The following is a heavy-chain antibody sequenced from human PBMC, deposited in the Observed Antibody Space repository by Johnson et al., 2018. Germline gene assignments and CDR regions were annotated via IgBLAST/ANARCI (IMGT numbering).Heavy chain of an antibody. V-gene: IGHV4-61*01. D-gene: IGHD6-13*01. J-gene: IGHJ3*02. CDR2: IYYSGNT. Sequence: QVQLQESGPGLVKXSEALSLTCTVSGGSLSSGSYYWSWIRQPPGKGLEWIGYIYYSGNTNYNPSLKSRVTLSVDTSKNQFSLKLSSVTAADTAGYYCARDSWDTSSWYGAFDIWGLGTMVTVSS. CDR1: GGSLSSGSYY. CDR3: ARDSWDTSSWYGAFDI.